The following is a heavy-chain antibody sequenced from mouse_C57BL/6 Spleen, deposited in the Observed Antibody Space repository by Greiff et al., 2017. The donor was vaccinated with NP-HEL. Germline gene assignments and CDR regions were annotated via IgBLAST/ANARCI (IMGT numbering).Heavy chain of an antibody. J-gene: IGHJ1*03. CDR2: ISSGGSYT. V-gene: IGHV5-6*01. CDR1: GFTFSSYG. Sequence: EVQRVESGGDLVKPGGSLKLSCAASGFTFSSYGMSWVRQTPDKRLEWVATISSGGSYTYYPDSVKGRFTISRDNAKNTLYLQMSSLKSEDTAMYYCARHYYGSSYYWYFDVWGTGTTVTVSS. CDR3: ARHYYGSSYYWYFDV. D-gene: IGHD1-1*01.